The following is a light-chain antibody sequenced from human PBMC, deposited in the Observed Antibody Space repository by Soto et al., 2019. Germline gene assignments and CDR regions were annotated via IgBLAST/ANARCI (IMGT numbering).Light chain of an antibody. J-gene: IGLJ3*02. CDR2: GNS. V-gene: IGLV1-40*01. Sequence: QSVLTQPPSVSGAPGQRVTISCTGSSSNIGAGYDVHWYQQLPGTAPKLLIYGNSNRPSGVPDRFSGSKSCTSASLAITGLQAEDEADYYCQSYDSSLSGSWVFGGGTKVTVL. CDR3: QSYDSSLSGSWV. CDR1: SSNIGAGYD.